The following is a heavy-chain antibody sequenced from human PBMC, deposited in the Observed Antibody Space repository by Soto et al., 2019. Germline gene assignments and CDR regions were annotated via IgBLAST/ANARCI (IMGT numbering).Heavy chain of an antibody. D-gene: IGHD2-21*02. Sequence: QVQLVQSGAEEKKPGASVKVSCKASGYTFTSYAMHWVRQAPGQRLEWMGWINAGNGNTKYSQKFQGRVTITRDTFASTAYMELSRLRSEDTAVYYCAMSIVVVTALDYWGQGTLVTVSS. J-gene: IGHJ4*02. CDR1: GYTFTSYA. V-gene: IGHV1-3*05. CDR2: INAGNGNT. CDR3: AMSIVVVTALDY.